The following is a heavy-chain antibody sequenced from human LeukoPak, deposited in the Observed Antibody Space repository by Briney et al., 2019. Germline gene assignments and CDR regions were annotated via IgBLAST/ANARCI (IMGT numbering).Heavy chain of an antibody. Sequence: GGSLRLSCAASGFTFSTHAMSWVRQAPGKGLEWVSAVTSGGSTYNADSVKGRFTISRDDSKNMLYLQMNSLRAEDTAVYYCAKGQTYYDTLTGYPRYYYYGMDVWGQGTTVTVAS. D-gene: IGHD3-9*01. CDR1: GFTFSTHA. CDR3: AKGQTYYDTLTGYPRYYYYGMDV. J-gene: IGHJ6*02. CDR2: VTSGGST. V-gene: IGHV3-23*01.